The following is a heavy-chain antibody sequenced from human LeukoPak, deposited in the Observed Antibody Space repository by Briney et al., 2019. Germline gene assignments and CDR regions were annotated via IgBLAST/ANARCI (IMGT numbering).Heavy chain of an antibody. D-gene: IGHD6-19*01. J-gene: IGHJ4*02. Sequence: SETLSLACTVSGGSISSSSYYWGWIRQPPGKGLEWIGSSYYSGSTYYNPSLKSRVTISVDTSKNQFSLKLSSVTAADTAVYYCARLYSSGWYVWGQGTLVTVS. CDR1: GGSISSSSYY. CDR3: ARLYSSGWYV. CDR2: SYYSGST. V-gene: IGHV4-39*01.